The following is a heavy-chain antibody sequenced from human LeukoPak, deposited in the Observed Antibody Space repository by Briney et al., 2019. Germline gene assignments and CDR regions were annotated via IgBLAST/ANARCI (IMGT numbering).Heavy chain of an antibody. V-gene: IGHV3-30*04. CDR3: ARQEGGHVLRFLEWLSEPYGMDV. CDR1: GFTFSSYA. D-gene: IGHD3-3*01. J-gene: IGHJ6*02. CDR2: ISYDGSNK. Sequence: PGGSLRLSCAASGFTFSSYAMHWVRQAPGKGLEWVAVISYDGSNKYYADSVKGRFTISRDNSKNTLYLQMNSLGAEDTAVYYCARQEGGHVLRFLEWLSEPYGMDVWGQGTTVTVSS.